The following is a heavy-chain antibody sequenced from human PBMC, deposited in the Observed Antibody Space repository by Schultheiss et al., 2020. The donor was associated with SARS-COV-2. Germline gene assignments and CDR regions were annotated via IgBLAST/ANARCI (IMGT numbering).Heavy chain of an antibody. CDR1: GGSISSSSYY. J-gene: IGHJ4*02. CDR2: IYYSGST. V-gene: IGHV4-39*07. D-gene: IGHD6-13*01. Sequence: SETLSLTCTVSGGSISSSSYYWGWIRQPPGKGLEWIGSIYYSGSTYYNPSLKSRVTISVDTSKNQFSLKLSSVTAADTAVYYCARGLYNSSSWRYYFDYWGQGTLVTVSS. CDR3: ARGLYNSSSWRYYFDY.